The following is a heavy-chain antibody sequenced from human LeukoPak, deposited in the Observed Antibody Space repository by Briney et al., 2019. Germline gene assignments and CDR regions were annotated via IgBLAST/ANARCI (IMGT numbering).Heavy chain of an antibody. CDR2: IYTGGST. CDR1: GGSISSYY. D-gene: IGHD3-3*02. CDR3: ASPVIFGYDAFDI. V-gene: IGHV4-4*07. J-gene: IGHJ3*02. Sequence: SETLSLTCTVSGGSISSYYWSWIRQPAGKGLEWIGRIYTGGSTNYNPSLKSRVTMSVDTSKNQFSLKLSSVTAADTAVSYCASPVIFGYDAFDIWGQGTMVTVSS.